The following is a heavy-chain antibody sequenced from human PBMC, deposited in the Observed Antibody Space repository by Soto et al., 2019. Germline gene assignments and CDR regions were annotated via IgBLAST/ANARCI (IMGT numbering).Heavy chain of an antibody. D-gene: IGHD2-15*01. CDR2: IYYSGST. CDR1: GGSISSYY. Sequence: SETLSLTCTVSGGSISSYYWSWIRQPPGKGLEWIGYIYYSGSTNYNPSLKSRVTISVDTSKNQFSLKLSSVTAADTAVYYCASLHCSGGSCYSHFDYWGQGTLVTVSS. CDR3: ASLHCSGGSCYSHFDY. J-gene: IGHJ4*02. V-gene: IGHV4-59*08.